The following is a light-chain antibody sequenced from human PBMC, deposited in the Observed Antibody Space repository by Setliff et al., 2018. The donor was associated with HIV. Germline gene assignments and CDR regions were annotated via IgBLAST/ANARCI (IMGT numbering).Light chain of an antibody. Sequence: QSALTQPRSVSGSPGQSINISCTGTSRDVGGYNSVSWYQQHPGEAPKLIIYDVTKRPSGVPDRFSGSKSGNTASLTVSGLQVEDEADYHCCSYAGFNTLVFGGGTKGTVL. V-gene: IGLV2-11*01. CDR1: SRDVGGYNS. CDR2: DVT. J-gene: IGLJ2*01. CDR3: CSYAGFNTLV.